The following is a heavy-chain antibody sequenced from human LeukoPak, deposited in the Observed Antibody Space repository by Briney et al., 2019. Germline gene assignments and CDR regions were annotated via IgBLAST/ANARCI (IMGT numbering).Heavy chain of an antibody. Sequence: SETLSLTCSVSGASFSSSPYYWGWIRQPPGKGLEWIGNFYYGGTTYYNPSLKSRITLSVDRSENHFSLKLSSVTPADTPGYSCARQGEHSGVYYYMDVWGKGATVTVSS. CDR2: FYYGGTT. V-gene: IGHV4-39*01. CDR1: GASFSSSPYY. J-gene: IGHJ6*03. D-gene: IGHD1-26*01. CDR3: ARQGEHSGVYYYMDV.